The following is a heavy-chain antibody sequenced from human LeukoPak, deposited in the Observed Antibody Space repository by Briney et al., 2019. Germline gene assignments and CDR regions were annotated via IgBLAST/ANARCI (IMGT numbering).Heavy chain of an antibody. Sequence: SETLSLTCTVSGVSISSGGYYWSWLRQHPGKGLEWIGNIYYSGSTDYNPSLKSRVTMSVDTSKNRFSLKLSSVTAADTAVYFCASLNHWGQGTLVTVSS. CDR2: IYYSGST. CDR3: ASLNH. V-gene: IGHV4-61*08. CDR1: GVSISSGGYY. J-gene: IGHJ4*02.